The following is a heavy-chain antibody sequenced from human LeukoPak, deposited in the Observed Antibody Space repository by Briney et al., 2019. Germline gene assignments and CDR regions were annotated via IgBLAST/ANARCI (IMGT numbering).Heavy chain of an antibody. V-gene: IGHV3-13*01. CDR2: IGTAGDT. CDR3: ARARASYDSRDDAFDI. D-gene: IGHD3-22*01. CDR1: GFTFSSYD. Sequence: GGSLRLSCAASGFTFSSYDMHWVRQATGKGLEWVSAIGTAGDTYYPGSVKGRFTISREKAKNSLYLQMNSLRAGDTAVYYCARARASYDSRDDAFDIWGQGTMVTASS. J-gene: IGHJ3*02.